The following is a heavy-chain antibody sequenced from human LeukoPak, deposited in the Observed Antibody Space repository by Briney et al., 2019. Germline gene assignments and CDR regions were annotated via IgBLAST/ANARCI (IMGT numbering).Heavy chain of an antibody. CDR3: AREGSGYYYGRDAFDI. J-gene: IGHJ3*02. CDR1: GFTFSSYG. D-gene: IGHD3-22*01. V-gene: IGHV3-30*03. CDR2: ISYDGSNK. Sequence: GGSLRLSCAASGFTFSSYGMHWVRQAPGKGLEWVAVISYDGSNKYYADSVKGRFTISRDNSKNTLYLQMNSLRAEDTAVYYCAREGSGYYYGRDAFDIWGQGTMVTVSS.